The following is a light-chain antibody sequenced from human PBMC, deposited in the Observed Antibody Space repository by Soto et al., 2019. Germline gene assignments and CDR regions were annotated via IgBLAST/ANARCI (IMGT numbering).Light chain of an antibody. CDR1: QSVSSN. V-gene: IGKV3-15*01. J-gene: IGKJ2*01. CDR2: VAS. Sequence: EIVMTQSPATLSVSPGARATLSCRASQSVSSNFAWYQQKPGQATRLLIYVASTSATGIPATFSGSGSATEVTLTISSLQSEDYAVDYCQQYHSWPLYTFGQGTMLDIK. CDR3: QQYHSWPLYT.